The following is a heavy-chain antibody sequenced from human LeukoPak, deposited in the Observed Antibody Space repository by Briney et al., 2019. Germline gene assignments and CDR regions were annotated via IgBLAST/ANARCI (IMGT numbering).Heavy chain of an antibody. V-gene: IGHV3-21*01. J-gene: IGHJ5*02. CDR1: GFTFNTYS. Sequence: KSGGSLRLSCAASGFTFNTYSMNWVRQAPGKGLEWVSSVSGKSDYIYYADSVKGRFTIARDNAKNSIYLQMNSLRSEDTAVYFCARVDYQLLVGWFDPWGEGILVTVSS. CDR3: ARVDYQLLVGWFDP. CDR2: VSGKSDYI. D-gene: IGHD1-26*01.